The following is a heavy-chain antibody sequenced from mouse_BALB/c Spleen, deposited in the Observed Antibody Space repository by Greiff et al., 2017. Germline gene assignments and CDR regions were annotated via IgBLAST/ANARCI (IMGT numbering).Heavy chain of an antibody. Sequence: QVQLQQPGAELVMPGASVKMSCKASGYTFTDYWMHWVQQRPGQGLEWLGAIDTSDSYTSYNQKFKGKATLTVDESSSTAYMQLSSLTSEDSAVYYCASPIYGSSYYYAMDYWGQGTSVTVSS. CDR3: ASPIYGSSYYYAMDY. D-gene: IGHD1-1*01. J-gene: IGHJ4*01. CDR1: GYTFTDYW. V-gene: IGHV1-69*01. CDR2: IDTSDSYT.